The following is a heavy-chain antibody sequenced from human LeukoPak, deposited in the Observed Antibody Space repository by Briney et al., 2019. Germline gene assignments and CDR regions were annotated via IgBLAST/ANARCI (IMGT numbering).Heavy chain of an antibody. D-gene: IGHD2-15*01. V-gene: IGHV4-59*08. Sequence: SETLSLTCTVSGGSISSHYWSWIRQPPGKGLEWIGYIYYSGSTNYNPSLKSRVTISVDTSKNQFSLKLSSVTAADTAVYYCASGRDSAYYFDYWGQGTLVTVSS. CDR1: GGSISSHY. CDR3: ASGRDSAYYFDY. J-gene: IGHJ4*02. CDR2: IYYSGST.